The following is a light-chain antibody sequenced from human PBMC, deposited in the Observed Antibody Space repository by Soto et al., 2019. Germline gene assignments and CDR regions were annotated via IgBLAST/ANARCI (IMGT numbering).Light chain of an antibody. V-gene: IGKV3-20*01. CDR1: QSVSSSY. CDR2: GAS. Sequence: EIVLTQSPGTLSLSPGERATLSCRASQSVSSSYLAWYQQKPGQAPRLLFYGASSRASGIPDRFSGSGSGTDFTLTISRLEAEDFAVYYCQQYGSSPYTFGQGTKLEIK. CDR3: QQYGSSPYT. J-gene: IGKJ2*01.